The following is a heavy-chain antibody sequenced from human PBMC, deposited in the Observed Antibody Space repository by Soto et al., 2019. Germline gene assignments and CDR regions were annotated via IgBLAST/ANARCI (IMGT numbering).Heavy chain of an antibody. CDR2: IYSGGTT. D-gene: IGHD2-8*01. Sequence: EVQLVESGGGLVQPGGSLRLSCAVSGITVNYNYMSWVRQAPRKGLEWVSVIYSGGTTNYADSVKGRFTISRDNSKNTLYLQMNSLRAEDTAVYYCARGKQNALDVWGQGTTVTVSS. V-gene: IGHV3-66*01. CDR1: GITVNYNY. J-gene: IGHJ6*02. CDR3: ARGKQNALDV.